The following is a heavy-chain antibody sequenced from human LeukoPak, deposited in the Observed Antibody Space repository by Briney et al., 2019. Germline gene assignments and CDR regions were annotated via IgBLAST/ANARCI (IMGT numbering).Heavy chain of an antibody. CDR3: ARDESFDY. CDR1: GLISSIYE. J-gene: IGHJ4*02. Sequence: GGSLRLSCIVSGLISSIYEMNWVRQAPGKGLEWVSYISQSGSTTDYADSVKGRFTISRDNSKNTLYLQMNTLRADDTAVYYCARDESFDYWGQGTLVTVSS. V-gene: IGHV3-48*03. CDR2: ISQSGSTT.